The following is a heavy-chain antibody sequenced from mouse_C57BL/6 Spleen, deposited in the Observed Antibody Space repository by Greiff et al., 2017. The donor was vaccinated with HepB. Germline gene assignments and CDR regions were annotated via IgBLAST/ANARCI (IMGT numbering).Heavy chain of an antibody. CDR2: IYPGSGNT. J-gene: IGHJ4*01. CDR3: ARGRDYDYYAMDY. CDR1: GYSFTSYY. Sequence: VQLQQSGPELVKPGASVKISCKASGYSFTSYYIHWVKQRPGQGLEWIGWIYPGSGNTKYNEKFKGKATLTADTSSSTAYMQLSSLTSEDSAVYYCARGRDYDYYAMDYWGQGTSVTVSS. V-gene: IGHV1-66*01. D-gene: IGHD2-4*01.